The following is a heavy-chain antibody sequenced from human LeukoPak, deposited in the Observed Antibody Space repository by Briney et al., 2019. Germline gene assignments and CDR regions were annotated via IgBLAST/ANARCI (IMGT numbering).Heavy chain of an antibody. CDR3: ARDPPLRGYDILTGTFDY. CDR1: GGSISSYY. CDR2: IYTSGST. Sequence: SETLSLTCTVSGGSISSYYWSWIRQPAGKGLEWIGRIYTSGSTNYNPSLKSRVTMSVDTSKNQFSLKLSPVTAADTAVYYCARDPPLRGYDILTGTFDYWGQGTLVTVSS. J-gene: IGHJ4*02. D-gene: IGHD3-9*01. V-gene: IGHV4-4*07.